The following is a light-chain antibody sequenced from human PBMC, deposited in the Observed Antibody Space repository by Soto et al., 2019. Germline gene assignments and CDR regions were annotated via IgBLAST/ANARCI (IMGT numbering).Light chain of an antibody. CDR2: GTS. Sequence: EAVLTQSPGTLSLSPGERATLSCRASQTVVSSYLAWYQQKPGQPPRLLIYGTSTRATGVPDRFSGSGSGTDFTLTISRLEPEDFAVYYCQRYGSSVWTFGQGTKVEIK. CDR3: QRYGSSVWT. CDR1: QTVVSSY. J-gene: IGKJ1*01. V-gene: IGKV3-20*01.